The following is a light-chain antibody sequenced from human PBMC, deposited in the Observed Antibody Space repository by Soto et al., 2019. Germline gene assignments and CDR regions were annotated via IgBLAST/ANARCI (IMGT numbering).Light chain of an antibody. V-gene: IGKV3-15*01. Sequence: EILLTQTPAILSASPGDAITLSCRASQRIGRDLAWYQQRRGQSPRLLIYGPSTTATGVTARFSGSGSGAESTLTISYLQAEDFAVYYWQQYNDWSPSFGGGTKVEI. CDR1: QRIGRD. CDR2: GPS. J-gene: IGKJ4*01. CDR3: QQYNDWSPS.